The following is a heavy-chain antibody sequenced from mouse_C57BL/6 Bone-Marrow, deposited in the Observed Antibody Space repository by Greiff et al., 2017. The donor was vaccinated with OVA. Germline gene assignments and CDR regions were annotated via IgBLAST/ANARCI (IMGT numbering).Heavy chain of an antibody. D-gene: IGHD1-1*01. V-gene: IGHV1-42*01. CDR2: INPSTGGT. CDR3: ARCRNYGSSYAMDY. Sequence: EVQLQQSGPELVKPGASVKISCKASGYSFTGYYMNWVKQSPEKSLEWIGEINPSTGGTTYNQKFKAKATLTVDKSSSTAYMQLKSLTSEDSAVYYSARCRNYGSSYAMDYWGQGTSVTVSS. CDR1: GYSFTGYY. J-gene: IGHJ4*01.